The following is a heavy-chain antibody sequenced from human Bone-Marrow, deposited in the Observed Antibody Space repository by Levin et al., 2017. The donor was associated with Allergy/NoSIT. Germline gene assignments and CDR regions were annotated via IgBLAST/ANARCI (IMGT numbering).Heavy chain of an antibody. V-gene: IGHV4-59*01. CDR2: VHSSGST. Sequence: SETLSLTCTVSGGSIRTYYWSWIRQPPGKGLEWIGYVHSSGSTNYNASPKSRLIISLDTSNNQFSLQLISLTAADTAMYYCASRTGTAGYFDYWGQGALVTVSS. CDR3: ASRTGTAGYFDY. J-gene: IGHJ4*02. CDR1: GGSIRTYY. D-gene: IGHD1-7*01.